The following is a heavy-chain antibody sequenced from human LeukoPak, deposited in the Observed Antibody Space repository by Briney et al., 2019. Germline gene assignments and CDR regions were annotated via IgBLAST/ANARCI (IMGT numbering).Heavy chain of an antibody. D-gene: IGHD2-2*01. CDR1: GGSFSGYY. CDR2: INHSGST. V-gene: IGHV4-34*01. J-gene: IGHJ4*02. CDR3: ARDWVGYCSSTSCFNY. Sequence: SETLSLTCAVYGGSFSGYYWSWIRQPPGKGLEWVGEINHSGSTNYNPSLKSRVTISVDTSKNQFSLKLSSVTAADTAVYYCARDWVGYCSSTSCFNYWGQGTLVTVSA.